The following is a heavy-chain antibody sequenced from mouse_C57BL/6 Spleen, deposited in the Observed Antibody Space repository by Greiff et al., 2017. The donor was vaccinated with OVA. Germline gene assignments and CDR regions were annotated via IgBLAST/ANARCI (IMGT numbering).Heavy chain of an antibody. J-gene: IGHJ2*01. Sequence: QVQLQQPGAALVLPVSSLTLSCHSSCFTFPRYCMPWVQPIPGPVLYLIGEIAPSDSSTNSHHTFKGKSTLTVDKSSSTAYMQLSGLTSEDAAVYYCAIITTAVDYWGQGTTLTVSS. CDR1: CFTFPRYC. V-gene: IGHV1-69*01. CDR3: AIITTAVDY. D-gene: IGHD1-1*01. CDR2: IAPSDSST.